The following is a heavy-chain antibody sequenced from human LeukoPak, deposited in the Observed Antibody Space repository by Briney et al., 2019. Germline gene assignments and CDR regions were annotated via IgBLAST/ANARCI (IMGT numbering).Heavy chain of an antibody. J-gene: IGHJ6*03. CDR3: ATPQMSYYGSGTHYSYYYVDV. Sequence: SVKVSCKASRGAFTRAAVSWVRQAPGQGLEWMGGVLPLSGTANYAQKFQGRVTITADESTNTAYMELNSLTFQHTAVYYCATPQMSYYGSGTHYSYYYVDVWGRGTAVTVSS. CDR2: VLPLSGTA. D-gene: IGHD3-10*01. CDR1: RGAFTRAA. V-gene: IGHV1-69*13.